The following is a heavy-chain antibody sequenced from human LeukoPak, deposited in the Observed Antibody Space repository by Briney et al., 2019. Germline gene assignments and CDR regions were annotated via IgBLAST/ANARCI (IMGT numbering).Heavy chain of an antibody. CDR3: ARSVLTGTDYFDY. CDR2: ISYDGSNK. J-gene: IGHJ4*02. D-gene: IGHD1-7*01. Sequence: GRSLRLSCAASGFTFSSYGMHWVRQAPGKGLEWVAVISYDGSNKYYVDSVKGRFTISRDNAKNSLYLQMNSLRAEDTAVYYCARSVLTGTDYFDYWGQGTLVTVSS. V-gene: IGHV3-30*03. CDR1: GFTFSSYG.